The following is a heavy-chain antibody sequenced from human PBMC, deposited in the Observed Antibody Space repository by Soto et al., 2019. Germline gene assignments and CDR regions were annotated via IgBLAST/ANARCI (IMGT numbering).Heavy chain of an antibody. V-gene: IGHV4-59*01. CDR3: ARAHRIDYGDYGSFDY. CDR2: IYYSGST. D-gene: IGHD4-17*01. Sequence: ETLSLTCTVSGGSISSYYWSWIRQPPGKGLEWIGYIYYSGSTNYNPSLKSRVTISVDTSKNQFSLKLSSVTAADTAVYYCARAHRIDYGDYGSFDYWGQGTLVTVSS. CDR1: GGSISSYY. J-gene: IGHJ4*02.